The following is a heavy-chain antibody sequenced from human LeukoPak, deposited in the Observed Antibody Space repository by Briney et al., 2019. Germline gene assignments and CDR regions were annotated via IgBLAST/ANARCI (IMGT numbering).Heavy chain of an antibody. CDR1: GFTFSSYA. CDR3: ARDGPRYSSGWYYYYGMDV. J-gene: IGHJ6*02. Sequence: GGSLRLSCAASGFTFSSYAMHWVRQAPGKGLEWVAVISYDGSNKYYADSVKGRFTISRDNSKNTLYVQMNSLRAEDTAVYYCARDGPRYSSGWYYYYGMDVWGQGTTVTVSS. V-gene: IGHV3-30-3*01. D-gene: IGHD6-19*01. CDR2: ISYDGSNK.